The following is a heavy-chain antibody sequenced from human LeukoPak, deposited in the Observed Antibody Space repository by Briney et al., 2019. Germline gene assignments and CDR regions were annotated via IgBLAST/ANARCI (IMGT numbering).Heavy chain of an antibody. CDR2: IYPDDSDT. CDR3: TRQRGASGTVNWLDP. CDR1: GYSFTTYW. D-gene: IGHD3-10*01. J-gene: IGHJ5*02. V-gene: IGHV5-51*01. Sequence: GESLKISCETSGYSFTTYWIGWVRQTPGTGLEWVGAIYPDDSDTRYSPSFQGQVTISADKSVRTAYLQWSSLKASDTAIYYCTRQRGASGTVNWLDPWGQGTLVTVSS.